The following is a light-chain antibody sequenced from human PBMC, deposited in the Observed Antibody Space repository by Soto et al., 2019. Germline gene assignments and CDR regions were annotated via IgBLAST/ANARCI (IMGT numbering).Light chain of an antibody. CDR2: DAS. CDR3: QQRSNCPPYT. CDR1: QRVSSY. V-gene: IGKV3-11*01. Sequence: EIVLIQYPATLSLSPGERATLSCRASQRVSSYLACYQQKPGQAPRLLIYDASNRATGIPARFSGSVSGTDFTLTIRSLEPEDFAVYYCQQRSNCPPYTFGQGTKLDIK. J-gene: IGKJ2*01.